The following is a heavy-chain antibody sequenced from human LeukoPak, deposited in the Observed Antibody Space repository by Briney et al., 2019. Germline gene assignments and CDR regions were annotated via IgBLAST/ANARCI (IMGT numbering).Heavy chain of an antibody. CDR2: IKQDGSEK. D-gene: IGHD2-8*01. Sequence: PGGSLRLSCAASGFTFSSYWMSWVRQAPGKGLEWEANIKQDGSEKYYVDSVKGRFTISRDNAKNSLYLQMNSLRAEDTAVYYCARDTKAGAFDIWGQGTMVTVSS. CDR1: GFTFSSYW. V-gene: IGHV3-7*01. J-gene: IGHJ3*02. CDR3: ARDTKAGAFDI.